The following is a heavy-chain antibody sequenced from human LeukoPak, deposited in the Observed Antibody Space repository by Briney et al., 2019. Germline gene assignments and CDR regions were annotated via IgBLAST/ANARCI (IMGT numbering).Heavy chain of an antibody. CDR3: AKDEATSGGGLAS. V-gene: IGHV3-53*01. CDR2: MYTGGTT. D-gene: IGHD3-16*01. J-gene: IGHJ4*02. CDR1: GFTVSGAH. Sequence: GGSLRLSCAASGFTVSGAHMSWVRQAPGKGLEWVSAMYTGGTTYYADSVQGRFTISRDNSKNTLYLQMNSLRAEDTAVYYCAKDEATSGGGLASWGQGTLVTVSS.